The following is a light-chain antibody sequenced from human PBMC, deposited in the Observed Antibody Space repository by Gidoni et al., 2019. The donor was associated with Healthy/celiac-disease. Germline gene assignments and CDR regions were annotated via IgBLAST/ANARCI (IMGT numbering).Light chain of an antibody. Sequence: IVLTQSPATLSVSPGERSTLSCRLSQSVSSNLAWYQQKPGKAPRLLIYVASTRATGIPARFSGSGSGTEFTLTISSLQSEDFAVYYCQQYNNCPRTFGEGTKVEIK. CDR2: VAS. CDR3: QQYNNCPRT. CDR1: QSVSSN. J-gene: IGKJ1*01. V-gene: IGKV3-15*01.